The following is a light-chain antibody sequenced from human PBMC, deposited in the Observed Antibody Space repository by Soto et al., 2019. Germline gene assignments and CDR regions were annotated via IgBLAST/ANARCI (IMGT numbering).Light chain of an antibody. V-gene: IGLV1-44*01. Sequence: QLVLTQPPSASGTPGQRVTISCSGSSSNIGSNTVSWYQQLPGTAPKLLIYSNNRRPSGVPERFSGSNSGTSAALAISGLQSGDEADYYCAAWDDSLNCFYVFGTGTKRTVL. CDR3: AAWDDSLNCFYV. CDR1: SSNIGSNT. CDR2: SNN. J-gene: IGLJ1*01.